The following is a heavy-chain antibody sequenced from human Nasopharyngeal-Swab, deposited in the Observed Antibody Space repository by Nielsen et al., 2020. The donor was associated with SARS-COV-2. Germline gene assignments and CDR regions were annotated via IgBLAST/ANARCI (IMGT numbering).Heavy chain of an antibody. V-gene: IGHV3-7*01. J-gene: IGHJ4*02. CDR1: GFTFSSYW. Sequence: GESLKISCAASGFTFSSYWMSWVRQAPGKGLEWVANIKQDGSEKYYVDSVKGRFTISRDNAKNSLYLQMNSLRAEDTAVYYCARGGEYYYDSSGYYNYWGQGTLVTVSS. CDR3: ARGGEYYYDSSGYYNY. CDR2: IKQDGSEK. D-gene: IGHD3-22*01.